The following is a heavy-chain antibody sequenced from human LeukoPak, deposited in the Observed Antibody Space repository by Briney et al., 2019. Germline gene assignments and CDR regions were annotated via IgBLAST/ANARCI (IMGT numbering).Heavy chain of an antibody. CDR2: MKTDGTGL. CDR1: GFRFSNSW. CDR3: ARGADHGGSYYPD. J-gene: IGHJ4*02. Sequence: PGGSLRLSCAASGFRFSNSWMYWVRQGPGKGPVWVSRMKTDGTGLEYADSVKGRFTISRDNAKNTLFLQMSSLRVEDTAVYYCARGADHGGSYYPDWGQGTRVTVSS. D-gene: IGHD3-10*01. V-gene: IGHV3-74*01.